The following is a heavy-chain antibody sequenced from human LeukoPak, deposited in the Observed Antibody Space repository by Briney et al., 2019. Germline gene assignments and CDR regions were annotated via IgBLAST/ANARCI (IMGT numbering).Heavy chain of an antibody. CDR2: MNVNSGNT. CDR3: ARTPYNWGIDY. V-gene: IGHV1-8*03. D-gene: IGHD7-27*01. CDR1: VYTFITYD. Sequence: ASVKVSCKTSVYTFITYDINWVRKASGQRLKWMGWMNVNSGNTGYAQKFQGRLTITRNTSISTAYMELSSLTSEDTAVYYCARTPYNWGIDYWGQGTLVTVSS. J-gene: IGHJ4*02.